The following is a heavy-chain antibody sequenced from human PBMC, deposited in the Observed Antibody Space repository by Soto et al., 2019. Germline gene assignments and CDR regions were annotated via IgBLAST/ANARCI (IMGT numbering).Heavy chain of an antibody. CDR1: GFTFSNYA. Sequence: QVQLVESGGGVVQPGRSLRLSCAASGFTFSNYAMHWVRQTPGKGLEWVAIVSYDGTNQYYADSVKGRFTISRDNSENPPYLQRNSLRAEDTALYYCARDGATQTWMPWYFGLWGRGTLVTVSS. J-gene: IGHJ2*01. CDR2: VSYDGTNQ. V-gene: IGHV3-30-3*01. CDR3: ARDGATQTWMPWYFGL. D-gene: IGHD5-12*01.